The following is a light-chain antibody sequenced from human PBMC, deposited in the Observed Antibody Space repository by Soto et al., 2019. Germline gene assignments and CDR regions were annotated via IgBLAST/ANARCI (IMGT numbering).Light chain of an antibody. V-gene: IGLV2-14*03. CDR1: SSDVGGYNY. J-gene: IGLJ1*01. Sequence: LTQPASVSGSPGQSITISCTGTSSDVGGYNYVSWYQHHPGKAPKLIIYDVSNRPSGASNRFSGSKSGNTASLTISGLQPEDEADYYCSSYTTSNTRQIVFGTGTKVTVL. CDR2: DVS. CDR3: SSYTTSNTRQIV.